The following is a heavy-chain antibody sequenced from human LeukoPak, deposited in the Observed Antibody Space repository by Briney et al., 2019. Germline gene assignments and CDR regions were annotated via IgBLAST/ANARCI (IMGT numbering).Heavy chain of an antibody. Sequence: SETLSLTCAVYGGSFSGYSWNWIRQPPVKGLEWIGEINHSGGTNYNPSLKSRVTISVDTSKKQFSLKLSSVTAADTAVYYCARHLGDYSWYFDLWGRGTLVTVSS. V-gene: IGHV4-34*01. D-gene: IGHD4-17*01. CDR3: ARHLGDYSWYFDL. CDR2: INHSGGT. CDR1: GGSFSGYS. J-gene: IGHJ2*01.